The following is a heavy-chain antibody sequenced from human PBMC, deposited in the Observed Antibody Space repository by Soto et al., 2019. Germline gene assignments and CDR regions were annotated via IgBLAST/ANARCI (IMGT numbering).Heavy chain of an antibody. CDR3: ASYDSSGYPFDY. D-gene: IGHD3-22*01. CDR1: GGTFSSYA. CDR2: IIPIFGTA. Sequence: GASVKVSCKASGGTFSSYAISWVRQAPGQGLEWMGGIIPIFGTANYAQKFQGRVTITADESTSTAYMELSSLRSEDTAVYYCASYDSSGYPFDYWGQGTLVTVSS. J-gene: IGHJ4*02. V-gene: IGHV1-69*13.